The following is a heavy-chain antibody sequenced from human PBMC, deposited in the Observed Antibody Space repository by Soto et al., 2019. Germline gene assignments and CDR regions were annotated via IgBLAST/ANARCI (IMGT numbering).Heavy chain of an antibody. CDR1: GGSISSSSYY. CDR2: IYYSGST. J-gene: IGHJ5*02. D-gene: IGHD4-17*01. V-gene: IGHV4-39*01. Sequence: QLQLQESGPGLVKPSETLSLTCTVSGGSISSSSYYWGWIRQPPGKGLEWIGSIYYSGSTYYNPSLKSRVTISVDTSKNQFSLKLSSVTAADTAVYYCARHIDYGDYPNWFDPWGQGTLVTVSS. CDR3: ARHIDYGDYPNWFDP.